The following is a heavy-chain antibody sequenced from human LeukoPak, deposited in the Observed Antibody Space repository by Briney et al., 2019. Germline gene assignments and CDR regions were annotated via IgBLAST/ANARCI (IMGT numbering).Heavy chain of an antibody. V-gene: IGHV4-39*07. CDR2: IYYSGST. J-gene: IGHJ3*02. CDR1: SGSISSSSYY. Sequence: SETLSLTCTVSSGSISSSSYYWGWIRQPPGKGLEWIGSIYYSGSTYYNPSLKSRVTISVDTSKNQFSLKLSSVTAADTAVYYCAGEELLLSGAFDIWGQGTMVTVSS. CDR3: AGEELLLSGAFDI. D-gene: IGHD1-26*01.